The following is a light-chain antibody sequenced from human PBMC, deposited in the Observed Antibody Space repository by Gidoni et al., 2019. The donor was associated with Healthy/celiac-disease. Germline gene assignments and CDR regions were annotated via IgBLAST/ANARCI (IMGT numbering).Light chain of an antibody. CDR3: NSRDSSGNHVV. V-gene: IGLV3-19*01. Sequence: SSELTPDPAVSVALGQTARITGQGDSLRSYAASWYQQTPGKAPVLVPYGKNNRPSGIPDRFSGSSSGNTASLTSTGAQAEDEADYYCNSRDSSGNHVVYGVGTNLTVL. J-gene: IGLJ2*01. CDR2: GKN. CDR1: SLRSYA.